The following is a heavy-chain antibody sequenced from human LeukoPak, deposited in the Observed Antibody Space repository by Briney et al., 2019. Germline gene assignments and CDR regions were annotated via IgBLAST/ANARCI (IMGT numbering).Heavy chain of an antibody. CDR1: GGSIRSYY. Sequence: PSETLSLTCTVSGGSIRSYYWSWIRQPPGKGLEWIGYIYYSGSTKYNPSLNSRATISVDTSKNQFSLKLGSVTAADTAVYYCASGSYYFDYWGQGTLVTVSS. CDR3: ASGSYYFDY. V-gene: IGHV4-59*08. J-gene: IGHJ4*02. D-gene: IGHD1-26*01. CDR2: IYYSGST.